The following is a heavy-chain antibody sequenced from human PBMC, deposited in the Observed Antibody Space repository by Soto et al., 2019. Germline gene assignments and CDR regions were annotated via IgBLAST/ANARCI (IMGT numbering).Heavy chain of an antibody. V-gene: IGHV3-30-3*01. CDR1: GFTFSSYA. CDR2: ISYDGSNK. Sequence: GGSLRLSCAASGFTFSSYAMHWVRQAPGKGLEWVAVISYDGSNKYYADSVKGRFTISRDNSKNTLYLQMNSLRAEDTAVYYWARDRSSSGWSYNYYYYGMDVWGQGTTVTVSS. J-gene: IGHJ6*02. D-gene: IGHD6-19*01. CDR3: ARDRSSSGWSYNYYYYGMDV.